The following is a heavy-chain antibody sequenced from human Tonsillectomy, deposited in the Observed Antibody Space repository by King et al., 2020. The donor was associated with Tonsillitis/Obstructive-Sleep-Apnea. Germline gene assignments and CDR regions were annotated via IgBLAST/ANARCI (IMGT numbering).Heavy chain of an antibody. CDR2: IDPTDSYT. CDR3: ATSGTAEDSYSYAMDV. J-gene: IGHJ6*04. D-gene: IGHD1-14*01. V-gene: IGHV5-10-1*03. Sequence: QLVQSGAEVKKPGASLRISCKGSGYSFSTYWINWVRQMPGKGLQWMGTIDPTDSYTNSSPSFQGHVTISADSSISTAYLQWSSLKASDTAMYYWATSGTAEDSYSYAMDVWGEGTTVTVAS. CDR1: GYSFSTYW.